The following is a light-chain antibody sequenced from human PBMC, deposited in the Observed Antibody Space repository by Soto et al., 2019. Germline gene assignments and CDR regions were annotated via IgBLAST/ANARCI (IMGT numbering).Light chain of an antibody. CDR3: QQYNNWPGT. CDR1: QSVSDN. CDR2: GAS. V-gene: IGKV3-15*01. J-gene: IGKJ4*01. Sequence: EIVMTQSPATLSVSPGERATLSCRASQSVSDNLAWYQQRPGQAPRLLISGASTRATGIPARFSGSGSGTEFTLTISSLQSEDFAVYYCQQYNNWPGTFGGGTKVDIK.